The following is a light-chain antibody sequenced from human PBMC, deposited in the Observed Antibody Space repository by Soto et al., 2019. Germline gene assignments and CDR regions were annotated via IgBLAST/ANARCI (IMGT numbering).Light chain of an antibody. CDR3: PHYYSTPLT. CDR1: QSVLYSSNNKNY. V-gene: IGKV4-1*01. CDR2: WAS. J-gene: IGKJ4*01. Sequence: DIVMTQSPDSLAVSLGERATINCKSSQSVLYSSNNKNYLAWYQQKPGQPPKLLIYWASTRESGVPDRFSGSGSGTDFALTISSLQAEDVAVYYCPHYYSTPLTFGGGTKVEIK.